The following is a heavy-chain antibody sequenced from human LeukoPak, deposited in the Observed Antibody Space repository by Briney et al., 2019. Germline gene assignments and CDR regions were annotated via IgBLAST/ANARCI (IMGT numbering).Heavy chain of an antibody. V-gene: IGHV3-21*04. Sequence: GGSLRLSCAASGFTFSSYSMNWVRQAPGKGLEWVSSISSSSSYIYYADSVKGRFTISRDNSKNTLYLQMNSLRAEDTAVYYCAKVKDIVATPFDYWGQGTLVTVSS. CDR1: GFTFSSYS. CDR2: ISSSSSYI. CDR3: AKVKDIVATPFDY. J-gene: IGHJ4*02. D-gene: IGHD5-12*01.